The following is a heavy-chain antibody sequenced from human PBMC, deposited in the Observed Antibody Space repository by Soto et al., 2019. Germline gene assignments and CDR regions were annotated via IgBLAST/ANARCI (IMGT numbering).Heavy chain of an antibody. CDR2: IYYSGST. CDR1: GGSISSSSYY. V-gene: IGHV4-39*01. D-gene: IGHD2-21*02. J-gene: IGHJ4*02. CDR3: ARQDCGGDCCLDY. Sequence: LSLTCTVSGGSISSSSYYWGWIRQPPGKGLEWIGSIYYSGSTYYNPSLKSRVTISVDTSKNQFSLKLSSVTAADTAVYYCARQDCGGDCCLDYWGQGTLVTVSS.